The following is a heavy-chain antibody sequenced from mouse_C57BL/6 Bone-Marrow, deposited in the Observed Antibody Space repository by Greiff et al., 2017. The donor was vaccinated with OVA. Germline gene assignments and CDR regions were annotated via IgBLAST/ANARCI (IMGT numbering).Heavy chain of an antibody. D-gene: IGHD1-1*01. V-gene: IGHV1-61*01. CDR1: GYTFTSYW. CDR2: IYPSDSET. CDR3: ARRGYYGSSWGAMDY. J-gene: IGHJ4*01. Sequence: QVQLQQPGAELVRPGSSVKLSCKASGYTFTSYWMDWVKQRPGQGLEWIGNIYPSDSETHYNQKFKDKATLTVDKYSSTAYMQLSSLTSEDSAVYYCARRGYYGSSWGAMDYWGQGTSVTVSS.